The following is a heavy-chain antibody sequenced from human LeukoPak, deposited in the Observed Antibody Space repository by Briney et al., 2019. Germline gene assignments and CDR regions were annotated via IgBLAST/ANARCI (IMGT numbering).Heavy chain of an antibody. D-gene: IGHD1-26*01. J-gene: IGHJ4*02. CDR1: GYSFTNYW. CDR2: IYGDDSET. V-gene: IGHV5-51*01. CDR3: VIHEYSGTYIE. Sequence: GESLKISCKGFGYSFTNYWIAWVRQMPGKGLECMGIIYGDDSETRYSPSFQGQVTLTADKSINTTYLQWSSLKASDSAIYYCVIHEYSGTYIEWGQGTLVTVSS.